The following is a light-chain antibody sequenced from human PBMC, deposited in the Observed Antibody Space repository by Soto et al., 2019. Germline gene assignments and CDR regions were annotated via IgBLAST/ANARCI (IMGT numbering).Light chain of an antibody. CDR3: QQTSGPPRT. Sequence: DIQMTQSPSSLSAAVGDRVTITCRASQTIERYLNWYQQRPGKPPTLLIFAASNLEDGVPQRFTASGSGTDFTLTISGLQPEDYATYYCQQTSGPPRTFGQGTKVEVK. V-gene: IGKV1-39*01. CDR1: QTIERY. J-gene: IGKJ1*01. CDR2: AAS.